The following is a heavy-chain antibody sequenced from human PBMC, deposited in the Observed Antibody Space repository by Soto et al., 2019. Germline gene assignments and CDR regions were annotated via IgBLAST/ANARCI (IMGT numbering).Heavy chain of an antibody. V-gene: IGHV4-38-2*01. Sequence: PSETLSLTCDVSGFSIETGYYWGWIRQPPGKGLEWIGAIYHSGSTYFNPSLKSRVTMSVDTSKNQFSLRLTSVAASDTAVYYCARGMNPQDFWGQGTLVTVSS. CDR2: IYHSGST. CDR1: GFSIETGYY. J-gene: IGHJ4*02. CDR3: ARGMNPQDF.